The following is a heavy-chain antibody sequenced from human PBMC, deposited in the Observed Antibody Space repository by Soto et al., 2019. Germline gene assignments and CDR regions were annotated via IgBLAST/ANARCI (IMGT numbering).Heavy chain of an antibody. CDR3: ATERSRGRTFNILTGYYPGLYYYYGMDV. CDR1: GYTFTSYG. Sequence: ASVKVSCKASGYTFTSYGISWVRQSPGQGLEGMGWISAYNGNTNYAQKLQGRVTMTTDTSTSTAYMELRSLRSDDTAVYYCATERSRGRTFNILTGYYPGLYYYYGMDVWGQGTTVTVSS. J-gene: IGHJ6*02. CDR2: ISAYNGNT. D-gene: IGHD3-9*01. V-gene: IGHV1-18*01.